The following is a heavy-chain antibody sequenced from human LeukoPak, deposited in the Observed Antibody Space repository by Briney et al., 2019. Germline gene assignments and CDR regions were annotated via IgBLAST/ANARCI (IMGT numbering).Heavy chain of an antibody. CDR1: GFTFSSSW. V-gene: IGHV3-7*01. J-gene: IGHJ4*02. CDR2: IRQDGSQK. CDR3: ATEGSFDY. Sequence: PGGSLRLSCAASGFTFSSSWMSWVRQAPGKGLEWVASIRQDGSQKYYVDSVKGRFTISRDNAKNSLYLQMNSLRAEDTAVYYCATEGSFDYWGQGTLVTVSS.